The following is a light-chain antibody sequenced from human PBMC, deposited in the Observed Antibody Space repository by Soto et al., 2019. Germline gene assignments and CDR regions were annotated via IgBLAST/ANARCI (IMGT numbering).Light chain of an antibody. CDR3: QQFNVYPLT. V-gene: IGKV1-9*01. CDR1: QGIRDC. J-gene: IGKJ4*01. CDR2: AAS. Sequence: DIQLTQSPSFLSASVGDRVTITCRASQGIRDCLAWYQQKPGKAPKLLIYAASTLQTGVPTRFSGIASGTEFTLIISNLQPADFATYYCQQFNVYPLTFGGGTKVEIK.